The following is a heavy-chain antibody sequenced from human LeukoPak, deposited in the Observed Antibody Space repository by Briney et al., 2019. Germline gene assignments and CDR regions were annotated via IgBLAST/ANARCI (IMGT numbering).Heavy chain of an antibody. CDR2: ISSSGSTI. CDR3: ARVSRRTWIQLYFDY. D-gene: IGHD5-18*01. Sequence: GGPLRLSCAASGFTFSDYYMSWIRQAPGKGLEWVSYISSSGSTIYYADSVKGRFTISRDNAKNSLYLQMNSLRAEDTAVYYCARVSRRTWIQLYFDYWGQGTLVTVSS. V-gene: IGHV3-11*01. CDR1: GFTFSDYY. J-gene: IGHJ4*02.